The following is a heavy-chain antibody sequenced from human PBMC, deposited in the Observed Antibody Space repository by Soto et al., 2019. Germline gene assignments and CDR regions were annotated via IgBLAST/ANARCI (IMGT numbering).Heavy chain of an antibody. CDR2: TYYRSRWYN. D-gene: IGHD1-7*01. J-gene: IGHJ6*03. CDR3: AGTTSHQWYYMDV. Sequence: SQTLSLTCAISGDSVSSNIAAWNWIRLSPSRGLEWLARTYYRSRWYNDYAVSVRSRITVNPDTFKNQFSLQLTSVTPEDTAVYYCAGTTSHQWYYMDVWGKGTTVTVSS. V-gene: IGHV6-1*01. CDR1: GDSVSSNIAA.